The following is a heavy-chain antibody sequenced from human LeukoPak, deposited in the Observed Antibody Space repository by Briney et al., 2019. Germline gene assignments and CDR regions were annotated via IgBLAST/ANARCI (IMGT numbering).Heavy chain of an antibody. Sequence: PGGSLRLSCAASGFIFSSYAMSWVRQAPGKGLEWLSYISRDGTTVYYTDSVKGRFTISRDNAQNSLYLQMNSLRAEDTAVYYCAKVQRVIGTDQFFDYWGQGTLVTVSS. CDR1: GFIFSSYA. D-gene: IGHD3-10*01. CDR2: ISRDGTTV. CDR3: AKVQRVIGTDQFFDY. J-gene: IGHJ4*02. V-gene: IGHV3-48*01.